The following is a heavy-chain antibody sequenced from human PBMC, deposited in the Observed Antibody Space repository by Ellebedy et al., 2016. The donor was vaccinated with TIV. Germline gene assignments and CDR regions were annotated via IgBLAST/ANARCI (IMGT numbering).Heavy chain of an antibody. CDR2: ISGSGGST. J-gene: IGHJ5*02. CDR1: GFTFSSYA. Sequence: GESLKISCAASGFTFSSYAMSWVRQAPGKGLEWVSAISGSGGSTYYADSVKGRFTISRDNSKNTLYLQMNSLRAEDTAVYYCANTMVRGVTLPWGQGTLVTVSS. CDR3: ANTMVRGVTLP. D-gene: IGHD3-10*01. V-gene: IGHV3-23*01.